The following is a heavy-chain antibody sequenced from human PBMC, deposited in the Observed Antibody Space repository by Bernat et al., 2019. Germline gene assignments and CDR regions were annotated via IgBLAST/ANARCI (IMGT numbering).Heavy chain of an antibody. Sequence: VQLVESGGGVVQPGRSLRLSCAASGFTFSSYAMHWVRQAPGKGLEWVAVISYDGSNKYYADSVKGRFTISRDNSKNTLYLQMNSLRAEDTAVYYCARDFMDSGYEYYFDYWGQGTLVTVSS. V-gene: IGHV3-30-3*01. CDR3: ARDFMDSGYEYYFDY. J-gene: IGHJ4*02. D-gene: IGHD5-12*01. CDR1: GFTFSSYA. CDR2: ISYDGSNK.